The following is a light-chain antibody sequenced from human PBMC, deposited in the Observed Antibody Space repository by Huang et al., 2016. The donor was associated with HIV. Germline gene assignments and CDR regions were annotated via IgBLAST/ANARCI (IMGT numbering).Light chain of an antibody. CDR3: QQYNNWRPLS. CDR1: QSVNSN. J-gene: IGKJ4*01. CDR2: GAS. Sequence: EIVMTQSPATLSVSPGERATLSCRASQSVNSNLAWYQQKPGQAPRLLIYGASTRATGIPARFSGSESGTEFTLSISSLQSEDFAVYYCQQYNNWRPLSFGGGTKVEIK. V-gene: IGKV3-15*01.